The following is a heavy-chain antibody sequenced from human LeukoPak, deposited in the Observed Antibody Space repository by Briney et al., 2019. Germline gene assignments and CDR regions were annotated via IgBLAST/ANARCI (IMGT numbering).Heavy chain of an antibody. V-gene: IGHV4-34*01. Sequence: SETLSLTCAVYGGSFSGYYWSWIRQPPGKGLEWIGEINHSGSTNYNPSLKSRVTISVDTSKNQFSLKLSSVTAADTAVYYCARGKEGNYDFWSGYYSGNWFDPWGQGTLVTVSS. J-gene: IGHJ5*02. CDR1: GGSFSGYY. CDR3: ARGKEGNYDFWSGYYSGNWFDP. D-gene: IGHD3-3*01. CDR2: INHSGST.